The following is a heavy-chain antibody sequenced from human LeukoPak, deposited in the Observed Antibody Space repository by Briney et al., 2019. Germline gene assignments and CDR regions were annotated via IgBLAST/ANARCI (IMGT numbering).Heavy chain of an antibody. V-gene: IGHV3-23*01. CDR2: ISGSGGST. CDR1: GFTFSSYA. Sequence: PGGSLRLSCAASGFTFSSYAMSWVRQAPGKGPEWLSAISGSGGSTYYADSVKGRFTISRDNSKNTLYLQMNSLRAEDTAVYYCARVYYYDSSGYFGYWGQGTLVTVSS. D-gene: IGHD3-22*01. J-gene: IGHJ4*02. CDR3: ARVYYYDSSGYFGY.